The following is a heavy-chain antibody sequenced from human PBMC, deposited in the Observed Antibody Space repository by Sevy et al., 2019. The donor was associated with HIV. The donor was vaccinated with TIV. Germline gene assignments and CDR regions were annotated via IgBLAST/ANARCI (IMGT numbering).Heavy chain of an antibody. V-gene: IGHV4-59*01. CDR2: VYYSGNT. J-gene: IGHJ4*02. CDR3: VREPIAVAPYFDN. D-gene: IGHD6-19*01. Sequence: SETLSLTCSVSGGSISSYYCSWIRQSPGKGLEWIGYVYYSGNTNYNPSLKSRVTISIDTSKNQFSLKLRSVTAADTAVYYCVREPIAVAPYFDNWGQGTLVTVSS. CDR1: GGSISSYY.